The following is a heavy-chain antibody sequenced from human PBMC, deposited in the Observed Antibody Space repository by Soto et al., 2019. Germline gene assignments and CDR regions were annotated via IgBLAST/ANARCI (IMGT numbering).Heavy chain of an antibody. CDR2: ISYDGSNK. Sequence: QVQLVESGGGVVQPGTSLRLSCTASGFTFSNHSMHWVRQAPGKGLEWVAVISYDGSNKYYADSGKGRFTISRDNSKNTVYVQKKSLRADDTAVYYCARDQKAGHCSGGSCHYYYGMDVWGQGTTVTVSS. CDR1: GFTFSNHS. CDR3: ARDQKAGHCSGGSCHYYYGMDV. D-gene: IGHD2-15*01. V-gene: IGHV3-30-3*01. J-gene: IGHJ6*02.